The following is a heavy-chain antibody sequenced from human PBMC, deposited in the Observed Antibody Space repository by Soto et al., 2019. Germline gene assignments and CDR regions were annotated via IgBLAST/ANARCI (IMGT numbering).Heavy chain of an antibody. CDR3: ARDQRAIITMVRGVTLDSYYYYYGMDV. CDR1: GFTFSSYG. V-gene: IGHV3-33*01. CDR2: IWYDGSNK. Sequence: GGSLRLSCAASGFTFSSYGMHWVRQAPGKGLEWVAVIWYDGSNKYYADSVKGRFTISRDNSKNTLYLQMNSLRAEDTAVYYCARDQRAIITMVRGVTLDSYYYYYGMDVWGQGTTVTVSS. D-gene: IGHD3-10*01. J-gene: IGHJ6*02.